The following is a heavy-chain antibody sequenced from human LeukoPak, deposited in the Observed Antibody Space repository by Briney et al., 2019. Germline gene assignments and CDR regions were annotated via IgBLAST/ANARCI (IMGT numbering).Heavy chain of an antibody. J-gene: IGHJ4*02. CDR2: IYHSGST. CDR3: ATSDRMFTFDS. D-gene: IGHD3-10*02. Sequence: SETLSLTCAVSGGSISSSNWWSWVRQPPGKGLEWIGEIYHSGSTNSNPSLKSRVTISVDKSKNQFSLKLSSVTAADTAVYYCATSDRMFTFDSWGQGTLVAVSS. V-gene: IGHV4-4*02. CDR1: GGSISSSNW.